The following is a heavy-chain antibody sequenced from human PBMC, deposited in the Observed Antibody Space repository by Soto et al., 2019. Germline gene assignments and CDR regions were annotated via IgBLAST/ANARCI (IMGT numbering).Heavy chain of an antibody. V-gene: IGHV3-30-3*01. J-gene: IGHJ6*02. Sequence: PGGSLRLSFAASGFTFSVYAMSWVRQAPGKVLEWVAVTSYDGTTKFHADSVKGRFTISRDDSQNTLYLQMNSLRAEDSAVYYCARERGGSMRYYYYGVDVWGQGTTVTVSS. CDR2: TSYDGTTK. CDR3: ARERGGSMRYYYYGVDV. CDR1: GFTFSVYA. D-gene: IGHD2-15*01.